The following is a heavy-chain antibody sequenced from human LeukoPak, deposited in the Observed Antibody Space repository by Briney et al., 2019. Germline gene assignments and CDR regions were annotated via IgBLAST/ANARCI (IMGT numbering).Heavy chain of an antibody. CDR1: GGSFSGYY. Sequence: PSETLSLTCAVYGGSFSGYYWSWIRQPPGKGLEWIGEINHSGSTNYNPSLKSRVTMSVDTSKNQFSLKLSSVTAADTAVYYCARDGASSYIAYNWFDPWGQGTLVTVSS. J-gene: IGHJ5*02. CDR3: ARDGASSYIAYNWFDP. CDR2: INHSGST. V-gene: IGHV4-34*01. D-gene: IGHD2-21*01.